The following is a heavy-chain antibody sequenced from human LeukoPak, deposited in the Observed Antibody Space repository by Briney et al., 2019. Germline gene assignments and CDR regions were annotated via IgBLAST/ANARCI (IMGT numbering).Heavy chain of an antibody. CDR3: ARDLGVGAIMRYYFDY. Sequence: PGGSLRLSCAASGFTFSSYWMSWVRQAPGKGLEWVANIKQDGSEKYYVDSVRGRFTISRDNAKNSLYLQMNSLRAEDTAVYYCARDLGVGAIMRYYFDYWGQGTLVTVSS. J-gene: IGHJ4*02. V-gene: IGHV3-7*01. CDR1: GFTFSSYW. CDR2: IKQDGSEK. D-gene: IGHD1-26*01.